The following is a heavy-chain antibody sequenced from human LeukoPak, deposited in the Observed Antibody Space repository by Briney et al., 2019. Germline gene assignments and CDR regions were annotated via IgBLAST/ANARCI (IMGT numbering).Heavy chain of an antibody. D-gene: IGHD1-14*01. Sequence: PGGSLRLSCAASGFTFSSYEMKWVPQAPGKGLEWVSYISSSGSAIYYADSVKGRFTISRDNAKNSLSLQMNSLRAEDTAVYYCARLLTGVPDYWGQGTLVTVSS. CDR3: ARLLTGVPDY. CDR2: ISSSGSAI. CDR1: GFTFSSYE. J-gene: IGHJ4*02. V-gene: IGHV3-48*03.